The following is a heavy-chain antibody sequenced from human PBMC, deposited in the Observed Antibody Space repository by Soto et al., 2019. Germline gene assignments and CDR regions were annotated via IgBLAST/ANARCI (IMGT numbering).Heavy chain of an antibody. J-gene: IGHJ6*02. CDR1: GYTFTSYA. CDR3: ARVAAAGGYYYYYYGMDV. CDR2: INAGNGNT. D-gene: IGHD6-13*01. V-gene: IGHV1-3*01. Sequence: ASVKVSCKASGYTFTSYARHWVRQAPGQRLEWMGWINAGNGNTKYSQKFQGRVTITRDTSASTAYMELSSLRSEDTAVYYCARVAAAGGYYYYYYGMDVWGQGTTVTVSS.